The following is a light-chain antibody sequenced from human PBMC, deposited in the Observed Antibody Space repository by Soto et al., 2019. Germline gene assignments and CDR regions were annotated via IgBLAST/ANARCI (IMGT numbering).Light chain of an antibody. J-gene: IGLJ3*02. CDR1: SPNIGAGYY. CDR3: HSYDSSLTGWV. Sequence: QSVLTQPPSVSGSPGQRVTISCTGSSPNIGAGYYVHWYQQLPGTAPKPLIYGNSTRPSGVPDRFSGSKSGTAASLAITGLQAEDEADYYCHSYDSSLTGWVFGGGTKLTVL. V-gene: IGLV1-40*01. CDR2: GNS.